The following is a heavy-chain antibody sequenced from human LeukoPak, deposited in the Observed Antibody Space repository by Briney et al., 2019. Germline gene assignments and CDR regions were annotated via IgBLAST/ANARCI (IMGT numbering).Heavy chain of an antibody. CDR2: IYYTGNT. CDR3: ARENSSGYHNWFDS. J-gene: IGHJ5*01. D-gene: IGHD3-22*01. Sequence: PSQTLSLTCTLSGRPISGHYWSWIRLPPGKGRGWIGYIYYTGNTNHNPSLTNRVTLAVDTTKHQFSLKLSSVTAADTAVYYCARENSSGYHNWFDSWGQGTLVTVSS. CDR1: GRPISGHY. V-gene: IGHV4-59*11.